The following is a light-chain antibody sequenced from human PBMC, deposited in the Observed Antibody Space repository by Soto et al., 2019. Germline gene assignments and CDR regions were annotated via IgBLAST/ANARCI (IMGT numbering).Light chain of an antibody. J-gene: IGKJ1*01. V-gene: IGKV3-20*01. CDR2: GAS. CDR1: QTVTSSF. Sequence: EIVLTQSPGTLSLSPGERATLSCRASQTVTSSFLAWYQQKPGQAPRLLIYGASTRATGIPDRLSGSGSGTDFTLTISRLDPEDFATYYCQQYGSSPPTFGQGTKVEIK. CDR3: QQYGSSPPT.